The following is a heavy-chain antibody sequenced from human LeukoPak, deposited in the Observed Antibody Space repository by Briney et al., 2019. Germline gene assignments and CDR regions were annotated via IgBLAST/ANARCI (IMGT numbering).Heavy chain of an antibody. D-gene: IGHD1-26*01. CDR1: GFTFSSYS. J-gene: IGHJ4*02. CDR2: ISSSSSYI. Sequence: GGSLRLSCAASGFTFSSYSMNWVRQAPGKGLEWVSSISSSSSYIYYADSVKGRFTISRDNAKNSLYLQMNSLRAEDTAVYYCARDRRSGSSLDYWGQGTLVTVSS. CDR3: ARDRRSGSSLDY. V-gene: IGHV3-21*01.